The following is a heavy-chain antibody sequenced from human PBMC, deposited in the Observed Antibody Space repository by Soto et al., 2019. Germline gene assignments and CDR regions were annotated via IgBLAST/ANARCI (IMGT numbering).Heavy chain of an antibody. CDR2: ISYSGSPT. J-gene: IGHJ4*02. Sequence: EVQLVESGGGLVQPGGSLRLSCVASGFTSSSYEMNWVRQAPGKGLEWVSYISYSGSPTDYADSVKGRFTISRDNAKSSVQLQVNSLGVVEPAVYYCVRDRSLLVPTSIGCWGQGTRVTVSS. V-gene: IGHV3-48*03. CDR3: VRDRSLLVPTSIGC. CDR1: GFTSSSYE. D-gene: IGHD3-10*01.